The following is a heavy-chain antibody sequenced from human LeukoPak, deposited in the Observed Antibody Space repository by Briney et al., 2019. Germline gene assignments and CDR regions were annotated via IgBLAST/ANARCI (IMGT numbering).Heavy chain of an antibody. CDR3: ARGSAVYDFWSGYYRDYYYYYYMDV. CDR2: ISAYNGNT. J-gene: IGHJ6*03. V-gene: IGHV1-18*01. D-gene: IGHD3-3*01. CDR1: GYTFTSYG. Sequence: ASVTVSCRDSGYTFTSYGVSWVRQAPGQGLEWMGWISAYNGNTKYAQKFQDRVTMTTDTSTSTVYMELSSLRSEDTAVYYCARGSAVYDFWSGYYRDYYYYYYMDVWGKGTTVTVSS.